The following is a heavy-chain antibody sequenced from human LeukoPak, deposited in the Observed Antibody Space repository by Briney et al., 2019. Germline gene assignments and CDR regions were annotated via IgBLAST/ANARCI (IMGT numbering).Heavy chain of an antibody. J-gene: IGHJ6*03. V-gene: IGHV1-8*03. CDR1: GYTFTSYD. CDR2: MNPNSGNT. D-gene: IGHD3-10*01. CDR3: ARASMVRGVKRYYYYYMDV. Sequence: ASVKVSCKASGYTFTSYDINWVRQATGQGLEWMGWMNPNSGNTGYAQKFQGRVTITRNTSISTAYMELSSLRSEDTAVYYCARASMVRGVKRYYYYYMDVWGKGTTVTVSS.